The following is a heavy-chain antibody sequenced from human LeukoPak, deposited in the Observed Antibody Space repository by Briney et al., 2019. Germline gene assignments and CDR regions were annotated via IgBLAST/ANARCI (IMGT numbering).Heavy chain of an antibody. CDR1: YGSISDISYY. D-gene: IGHD3-9*01. Sequence: PSETLSLTCTVPYGSISDISYYWGWIRQPPGKGLEWIDSIYYSGSTYYNSFLKSRVTISVDTSKNQFSLKVTSVTAADTAVYYYASAYYDILGGHFDYWGQGTLVTVSS. CDR2: IYYSGST. J-gene: IGHJ4*02. V-gene: IGHV4-39*07. CDR3: ASAYYDILGGHFDY.